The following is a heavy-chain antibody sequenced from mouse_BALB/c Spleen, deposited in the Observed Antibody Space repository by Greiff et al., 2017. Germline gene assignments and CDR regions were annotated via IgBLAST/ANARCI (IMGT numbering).Heavy chain of an antibody. J-gene: IGHJ3*01. CDR1: GYSITSGYY. CDR3: ARRGDYALTWFAY. V-gene: IGHV3-6*02. D-gene: IGHD2-4*01. CDR2: ISYDGSN. Sequence: EVHLVESGPGLVKPSQSLSLTCSVTGYSITSGYYWNWIRQFPGNKLEWMGYISYDGSNNYNPSLKNRISITRDTSKNQFFLKLNSVTTEDTATYYCARRGDYALTWFAYWGQGTLVTVSA.